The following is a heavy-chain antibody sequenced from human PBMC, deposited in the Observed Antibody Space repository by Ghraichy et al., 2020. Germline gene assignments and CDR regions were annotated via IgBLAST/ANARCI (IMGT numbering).Heavy chain of an antibody. V-gene: IGHV4-39*01. Sequence: SETLSLTCTVSGGSISSSSYYWGWIRQPPGKGLEWIGSIYYSGSTYYNPSLKSRVTISVDTSKNQFSLKLSSVTAADTAVYYCARRRILGYCSSTSCYRSNWFDPWGQGTLVTVSS. CDR2: IYYSGST. CDR1: GGSISSSSYY. J-gene: IGHJ5*02. D-gene: IGHD2-2*02. CDR3: ARRRILGYCSSTSCYRSNWFDP.